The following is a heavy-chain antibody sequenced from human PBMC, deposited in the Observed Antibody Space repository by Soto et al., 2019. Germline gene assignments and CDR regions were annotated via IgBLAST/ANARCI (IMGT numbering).Heavy chain of an antibody. CDR3: TGEVASGY. J-gene: IGHJ4*02. V-gene: IGHV3-30*03. Sequence: QVQLVESGGGVVQPGRSLRLSCAVSGFTVSTHGMHWVRQAPGKGLEWVAVILRDGNTKYYADSVKGRFTISRDNSRNTLFLEMYSLRGDDMAVYYCTGEVASGYWGQGTLVTVSS. CDR1: GFTVSTHG. CDR2: ILRDGNTK. D-gene: IGHD2-8*02.